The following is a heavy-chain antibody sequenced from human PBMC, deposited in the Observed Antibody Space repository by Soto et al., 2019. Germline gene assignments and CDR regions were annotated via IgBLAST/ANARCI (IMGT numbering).Heavy chain of an antibody. Sequence: EVQLVESGGGLVQPGGSLRLSCAASGFTVSTKYMSWVRQAPGKGLEWVSVIYSGGSTFYADSVRGRFTISRDNSKNTVNLQMNSLRAEDTAVYYCARAPWAADYWGQGPLVTVSS. V-gene: IGHV3-66*01. CDR2: IYSGGST. J-gene: IGHJ4*02. D-gene: IGHD3-16*01. CDR1: GFTVSTKY. CDR3: ARAPWAADY.